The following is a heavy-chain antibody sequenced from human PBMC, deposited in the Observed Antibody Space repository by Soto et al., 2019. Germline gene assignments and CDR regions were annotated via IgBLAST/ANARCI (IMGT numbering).Heavy chain of an antibody. CDR2: FDPEDGET. J-gene: IGHJ4*02. CDR1: GYTLTELS. Sequence: ASVKVSCNVSGYTLTELSMHWVRQAPGKGLEWMGGFDPEDGETIYAQKFQGRVTMTEDTSTDTAYMELSSVTAADTAVYYCARATLDYDFWSGYYLDYWGQGTLVTVSS. V-gene: IGHV1-24*01. D-gene: IGHD3-3*01. CDR3: ARATLDYDFWSGYYLDY.